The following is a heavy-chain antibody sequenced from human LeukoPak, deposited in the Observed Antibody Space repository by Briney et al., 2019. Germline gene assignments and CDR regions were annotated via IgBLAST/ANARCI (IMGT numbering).Heavy chain of an antibody. D-gene: IGHD3-22*01. J-gene: IGHJ4*02. V-gene: IGHV3-53*01. CDR2: IYSGGST. CDR1: GFTVSSNY. CDR3: ARDRGYSTFDY. Sequence: GGSLRLSCAASGFTVSSNYMSWVRQAPGKGLEWVSVIYSGGSTYYADSVKGRFTISRDNARNSLYLQMNGLRADDTAVYYCARDRGYSTFDYWGQGPLATVSS.